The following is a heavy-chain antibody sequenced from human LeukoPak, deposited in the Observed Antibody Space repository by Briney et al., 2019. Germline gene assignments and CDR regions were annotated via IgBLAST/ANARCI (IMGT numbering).Heavy chain of an antibody. D-gene: IGHD2-15*01. CDR2: INNTGNT. J-gene: IGHJ6*04. Sequence: SETLSLTCTVSGDSISRHYWSWIRQPPGGGLEGIGDINNTGNTYYTPSLQSRVTLSVAPSTTQVSLRLTSVTAADTAVEYCARDKVYCGGGRCYFVMDVWGKGTTVIVPS. V-gene: IGHV4-59*11. CDR1: GDSISRHY. CDR3: ARDKVYCGGGRCYFVMDV.